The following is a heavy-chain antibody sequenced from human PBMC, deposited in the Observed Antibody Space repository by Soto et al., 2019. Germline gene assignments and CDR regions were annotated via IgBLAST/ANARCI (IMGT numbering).Heavy chain of an antibody. V-gene: IGHV2-5*02. CDR1: GFSLSSSGVG. J-gene: IGHJ4*02. CDR3: VHLLTGGRFDA. Sequence: QITLKESGPSLVKPTETLTLTCTFSGFSLSSSGVGVAWIRQPPGKPLEWLALIYWDDDTYTSPSPESRLTITKDTSKGQVVLLMTNVDAVDTAAYFGVHLLTGGRFDAWGQGTLVTVSS. CDR2: IYWDDDT. D-gene: IGHD3-16*01.